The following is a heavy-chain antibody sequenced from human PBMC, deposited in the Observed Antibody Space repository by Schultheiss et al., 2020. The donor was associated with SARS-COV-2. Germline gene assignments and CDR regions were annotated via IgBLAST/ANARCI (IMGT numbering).Heavy chain of an antibody. CDR1: GFTFSSYG. V-gene: IGHV3-33*08. CDR3: ARDPILGYCSSSSCPNYFDY. CDR2: IWYDGSNK. J-gene: IGHJ4*02. Sequence: GGSLRLSCAASGFTFSSYGMHWVRQAPGKGLEWVAVIWYDGSNKYYADSVKGRFTISRDNSKNTVDLQMNSLRAEDTAVYYCARDPILGYCSSSSCPNYFDYWGQGTLVTVSS. D-gene: IGHD2-15*01.